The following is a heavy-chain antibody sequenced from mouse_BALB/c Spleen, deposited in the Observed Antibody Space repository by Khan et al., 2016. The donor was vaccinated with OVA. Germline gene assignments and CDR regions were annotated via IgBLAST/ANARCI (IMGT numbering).Heavy chain of an antibody. Sequence: AQQQQSGAELAKPGASVKMSCKASGYTFTSYWMHWIKQRPGQGLEWIGYINPTSGYTDYNQKFKDKATLTADKSSSTAYMQLSSLTSDDSAVYYCARDIIDYWGQGTALTVSS. V-gene: IGHV1-7*01. CDR1: GYTFTSYW. J-gene: IGHJ2*01. CDR2: INPTSGYT. CDR3: ARDIIDY. D-gene: IGHD1-3*01.